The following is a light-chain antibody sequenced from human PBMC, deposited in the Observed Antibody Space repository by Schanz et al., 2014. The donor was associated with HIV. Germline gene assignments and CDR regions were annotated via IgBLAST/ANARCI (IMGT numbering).Light chain of an antibody. Sequence: DIQMTQSPSTLSASVGDRVTLTCRASQSISSWLAWYQQKPGKVPKLLIYKASRLESEVPSRFSGSGSGTDFTLTISCLQSEDFATYFCQQSYTRPSITFGQGTRLEMK. CDR3: QQSYTRPSIT. J-gene: IGKJ5*01. CDR1: QSISSW. V-gene: IGKV1-5*03. CDR2: KAS.